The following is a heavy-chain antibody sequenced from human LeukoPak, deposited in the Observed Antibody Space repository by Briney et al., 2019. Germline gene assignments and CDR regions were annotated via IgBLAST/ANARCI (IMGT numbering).Heavy chain of an antibody. CDR1: GFTFSNYV. CDR2: ISASGYST. V-gene: IGHV3-23*01. CDR3: ARLAAADLDY. Sequence: HPGGSLRLSCAASGFTFSNYVINWVRQAPGKRLEWVSGISASGYSTYYADSVQGRFTISRDNAKNSLYLQMNSLRAEDAAVYYCARLAAADLDYWGQGTLVTVSS. J-gene: IGHJ4*02. D-gene: IGHD6-13*01.